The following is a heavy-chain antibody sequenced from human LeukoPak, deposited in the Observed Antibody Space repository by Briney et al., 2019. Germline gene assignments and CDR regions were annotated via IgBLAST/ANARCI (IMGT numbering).Heavy chain of an antibody. CDR3: ARDLVLRYLDLSGEYYGMDV. D-gene: IGHD3-9*01. J-gene: IGHJ6*02. V-gene: IGHV3-33*01. CDR1: GFTFSNYG. Sequence: GGSLRLSCTASGFTFSNYGMHWVRQAPGKGLEWVAVIWYDGSKKYYADSVKGRFTISRDNSKNTLYLQMDSLRAEDTAVYHCARDLVLRYLDLSGEYYGMDVWGQGTTVTVSS. CDR2: IWYDGSKK.